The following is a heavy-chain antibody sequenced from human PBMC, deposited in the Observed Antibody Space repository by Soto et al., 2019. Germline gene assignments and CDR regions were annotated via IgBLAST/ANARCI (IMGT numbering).Heavy chain of an antibody. Sequence: GESLKISCQASGYNFFNYWIGWVRQVPGKGLEWMGIVYPDDSDTRYSPSFQGQVIISADKSINAAYLQWNSLKASDSAIYYCARGGSGTWAYHPNMDVLGQATTVTV. V-gene: IGHV5-51*01. J-gene: IGHJ6*02. CDR1: GYNFFNYW. CDR2: VYPDDSDT. D-gene: IGHD1-26*01. CDR3: ARGGSGTWAYHPNMDV.